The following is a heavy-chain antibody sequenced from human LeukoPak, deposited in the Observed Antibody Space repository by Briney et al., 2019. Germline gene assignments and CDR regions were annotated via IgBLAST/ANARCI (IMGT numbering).Heavy chain of an antibody. J-gene: IGHJ4*02. D-gene: IGHD5-24*01. CDR1: GFTVSGTY. V-gene: IGHV3-21*01. CDR3: ARAARDGYNPDY. CDR2: ISSGSSYI. Sequence: PGGSLRLSCAASGFTVSGTYMSWVRQAPGKGLEWVSSISSGSSYIYYADSVKGRFTISRDNAKNSLYLQMNSLRAEDTAVYYCARAARDGYNPDYWGQGTLVTVSS.